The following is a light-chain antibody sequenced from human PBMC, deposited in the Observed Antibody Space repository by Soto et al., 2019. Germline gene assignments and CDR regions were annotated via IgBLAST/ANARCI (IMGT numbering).Light chain of an antibody. CDR1: SSDVGSYHY. CDR3: SSYTSGRDVYV. V-gene: IGLV2-14*01. CDR2: EVS. Sequence: LTQPASVSGSPGQSITISCTGTSSDVGSYHYVSWFQQHPGKAPKLIIFEVSDRPSGVSTRFSGSKSGDTASLTISGLQADDEADYYCSSYTSGRDVYVFGGGTKVTV. J-gene: IGLJ1*01.